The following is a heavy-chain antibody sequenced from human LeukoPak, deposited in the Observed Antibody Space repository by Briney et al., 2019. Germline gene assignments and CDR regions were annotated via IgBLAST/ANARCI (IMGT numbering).Heavy chain of an antibody. D-gene: IGHD4-17*01. CDR1: GGSISSYY. CDR3: ARALYGDLFFDY. V-gene: IGHV4-59*01. CDR2: IYYSGST. J-gene: IGHJ4*02. Sequence: PSETLSLTCTVSGGSISSYYWSWIRQPPGKGLEWIGYIYYSGSTNYNPSLKSRVTISVDTSKNQFSPKLSSVTAADTAVYYCARALYGDLFFDYWGQGTLVTVSS.